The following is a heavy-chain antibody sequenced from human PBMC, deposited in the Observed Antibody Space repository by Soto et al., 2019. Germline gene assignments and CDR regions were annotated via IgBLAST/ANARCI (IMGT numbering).Heavy chain of an antibody. CDR1: GFTFSSYS. J-gene: IGHJ5*02. CDR3: ARHPERIAQIGWFDP. V-gene: IGHV3-48*01. D-gene: IGHD6-13*01. Sequence: EVQLVESGGGLLQPGGSLRLSCAASGFTFSSYSMNWVRQAPGKGLEWVSYISSSSSTIYYADSVKGRFTISRDNAKNSLYLQMNSLRAEDTAVYYCARHPERIAQIGWFDPWGQGTLVTVSS. CDR2: ISSSSSTI.